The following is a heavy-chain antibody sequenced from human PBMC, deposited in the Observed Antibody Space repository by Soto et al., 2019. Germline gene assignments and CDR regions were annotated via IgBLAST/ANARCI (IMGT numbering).Heavy chain of an antibody. V-gene: IGHV1-18*01. Sequence: QVQLVQSGAEVKKSGASVKVSCKASGFTLNDFGVSWVRQAPGQGLEWVGWISGYDGNTNFAQKYEGRVTMTIDSSTSTAYMELRNLRSDDTAMYYCAREKWFGQTPFDSWGQGTLVTVSS. CDR1: GFTLNDFG. D-gene: IGHD3-10*01. CDR3: AREKWFGQTPFDS. J-gene: IGHJ4*02. CDR2: ISGYDGNT.